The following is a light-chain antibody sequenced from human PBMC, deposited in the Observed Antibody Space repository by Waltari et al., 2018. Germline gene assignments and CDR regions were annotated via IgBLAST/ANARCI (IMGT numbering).Light chain of an antibody. CDR2: GAS. Sequence: VLTPPPATLSLYPGERATLSCRASQSLTKRYLAWYQQKPGQAPRLLIYGASSRAAGIPDRFSGSGSGTDFTLTISRLEPEDFAVYYCQQYGSSVLYTFGQGTKLEIK. CDR3: QQYGSSVLYT. CDR1: QSLTKRY. J-gene: IGKJ2*01. V-gene: IGKV3-20*01.